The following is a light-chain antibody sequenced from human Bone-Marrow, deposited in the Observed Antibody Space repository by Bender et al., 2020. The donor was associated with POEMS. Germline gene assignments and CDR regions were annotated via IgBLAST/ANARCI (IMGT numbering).Light chain of an antibody. CDR1: NIGSKG. CDR2: DDT. V-gene: IGLV3-21*02. J-gene: IGLJ2*01. CDR3: QVWDSNSNHPGEV. Sequence: SYVLTQPPSLSVAPGQTARITCGGNNIGSKGVHWYQQRPGQAPILVVYDDTDRPSGIPERFSGSNSGNTATLTISRVEAGDEADYYCQVWDSNSNHPGEVFGGGTKLTVL.